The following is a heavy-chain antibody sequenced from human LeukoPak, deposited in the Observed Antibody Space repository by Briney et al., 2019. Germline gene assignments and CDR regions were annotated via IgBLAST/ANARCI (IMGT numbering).Heavy chain of an antibody. Sequence: GGSLRLSCAASGVTFDDYAMHWVRQAPGKGQEWVALISWEGDTTYYADSVRGRFTISRDNSKSSMYLQMNSLRTEDTAFYYCTRDTDYGSATNYFDSWGQGTLLSVSS. J-gene: IGHJ4*02. CDR2: ISWEGDTT. D-gene: IGHD3-10*01. CDR3: TRDTDYGSATNYFDS. CDR1: GVTFDDYA. V-gene: IGHV3-43*01.